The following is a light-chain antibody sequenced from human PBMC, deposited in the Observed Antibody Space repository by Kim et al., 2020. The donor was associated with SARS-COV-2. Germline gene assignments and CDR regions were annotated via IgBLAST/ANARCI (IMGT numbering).Light chain of an antibody. V-gene: IGKV3-15*01. Sequence: SVSPGERATLSCRASQNIGSALAWYQQKPAQAPRILIYGASTRAAGFSARFSGSGSGTDFTLTISNLQSEDSAVYYCQHFGLYPLSFAGGTKLEIK. CDR1: QNIGSA. J-gene: IGKJ4*01. CDR3: QHFGLYPLS. CDR2: GAS.